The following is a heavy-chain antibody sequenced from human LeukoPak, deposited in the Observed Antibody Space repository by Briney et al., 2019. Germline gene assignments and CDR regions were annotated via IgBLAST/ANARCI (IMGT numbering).Heavy chain of an antibody. CDR2: ISGSGSST. CDR3: AKDWADFWSGYFLFDY. Sequence: GGSLRLSCAASGFTFSDHYIDWVRQAPGKGLEWVSVISGSGSSTYYADSVKGRFTISRDNSKNTVYLQMKSLRAEDTAVYFCAKDWADFWSGYFLFDYWGQGTLVTVSS. V-gene: IGHV3-23*01. J-gene: IGHJ4*02. D-gene: IGHD3-3*01. CDR1: GFTFSDHY.